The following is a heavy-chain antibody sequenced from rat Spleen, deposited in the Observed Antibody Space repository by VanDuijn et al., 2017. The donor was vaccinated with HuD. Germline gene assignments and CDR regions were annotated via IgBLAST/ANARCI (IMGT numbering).Heavy chain of an antibody. D-gene: IGHD1-9*01. CDR2: ITNSGGST. Sequence: EVQLVESGGGLVQPGRSMKLSCAASGFTFNNYWMTWVRQAPGKGLEWVASITNSGGSTYYRYSVKGRFTISRDNAKSTLYLQMDSLRSEDTASYYAARKDYGYTYFDYWCQGVMVTVSS. CDR1: GFTFNNYW. CDR3: ARKDYGYTYFDY. J-gene: IGHJ2*01. V-gene: IGHV5-31*01.